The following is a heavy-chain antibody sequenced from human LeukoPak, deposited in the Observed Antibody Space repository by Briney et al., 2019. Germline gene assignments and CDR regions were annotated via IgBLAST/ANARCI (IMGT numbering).Heavy chain of an antibody. CDR3: ARSFSGSSSWTTVDY. CDR2: IIPIFGTA. CDR1: GDTFSSYA. D-gene: IGHD6-13*01. J-gene: IGHJ4*02. Sequence: GASVKVSCKASGDTFSSYAISWVRQAPGQGLEWMGGIIPIFGTANYAQKFRGRVTITADESTSTAYMELSSLRSEDTAVYYCARSFSGSSSWTTVDYWGQGTLVTVSS. V-gene: IGHV1-69*13.